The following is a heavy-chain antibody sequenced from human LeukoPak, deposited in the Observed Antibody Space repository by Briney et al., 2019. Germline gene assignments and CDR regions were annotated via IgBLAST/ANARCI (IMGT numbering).Heavy chain of an antibody. V-gene: IGHV4-4*07. J-gene: IGHJ5*02. CDR2: TYTSGST. CDR3: ARRMLEARGSSVTNWFDT. D-gene: IGHD5/OR15-5a*01. Sequence: SETLSLTCTVSGGSLSTYSWSWIRLPPGKGLEWIGRTYTSGSTVYNPSLQSRITISADTSKNQFSLKLTSVTAADTAVYYCARRMLEARGSSVTNWFDTWGQGTLVTVSS. CDR1: GGSLSTYS.